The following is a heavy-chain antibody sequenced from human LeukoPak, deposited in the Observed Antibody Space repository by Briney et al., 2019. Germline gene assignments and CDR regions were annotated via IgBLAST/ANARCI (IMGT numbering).Heavy chain of an antibody. CDR3: ARAVGGDGSGSL. D-gene: IGHD3-10*01. J-gene: IGHJ4*02. CDR2: IYYRVTS. V-gene: IGHV4-59*01. Sequence: PSETLSLTCTVSGGSISTYYWSWIRQPPGKGLEWIGYIYYRVTSDYNPSLKSRVTMSVDMSTRQISLKLSSVTAADTAVYYCARAVGGDGSGSLWGPGTLVTVSS. CDR1: GGSISTYY.